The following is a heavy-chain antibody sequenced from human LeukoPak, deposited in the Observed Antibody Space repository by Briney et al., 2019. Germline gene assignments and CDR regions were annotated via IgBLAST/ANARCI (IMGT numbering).Heavy chain of an antibody. D-gene: IGHD6-19*01. CDR1: GGSFSGYY. J-gene: IGHJ5*02. Sequence: PSETLSLTCAVYGGSFSGYYWSWIRQPPGKGLEWIGEINHSGSTNYNPSLKSRVTISVDTSKNQFSLKLSSVTAADTAVYYCARDQSGGYNWFAPWGQGTLVTVSS. CDR2: INHSGST. CDR3: ARDQSGGYNWFAP. V-gene: IGHV4-34*01.